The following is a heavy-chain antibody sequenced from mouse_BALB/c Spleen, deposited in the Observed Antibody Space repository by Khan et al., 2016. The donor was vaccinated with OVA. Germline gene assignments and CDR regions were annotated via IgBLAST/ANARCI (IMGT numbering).Heavy chain of an antibody. Sequence: QLQESGPGLVKPSQSLSLTCTVTAYSITSDYAWTWLRQFPGNKLEWMGYISYSGSTSYNPSLTSRISITRDTSKNQFFLQLISVTTEDTATYYCACNRFYYRYSFFDYWGQGTTLTVSS. V-gene: IGHV3-2*02. CDR2: ISYSGST. D-gene: IGHD2-14*01. CDR3: ACNRFYYRYSFFDY. CDR1: AYSITSDYA. J-gene: IGHJ2*01.